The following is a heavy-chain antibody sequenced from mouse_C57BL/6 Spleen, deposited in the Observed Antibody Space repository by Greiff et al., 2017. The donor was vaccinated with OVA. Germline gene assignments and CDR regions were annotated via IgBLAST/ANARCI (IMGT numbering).Heavy chain of an antibody. CDR3: ARGGLRRDYYAMDY. CDR2: IYPGSGNT. D-gene: IGHD2-4*01. V-gene: IGHV1-76*01. J-gene: IGHJ4*01. Sequence: VQLQQSGAELVRPGASVKLSCKASGYTFTDYYINWVKQRPGQGLEWIARIYPGSGNTYYNEKFKGKATLTAEKSSSTAYMQLSSLTSEDSAVYFCARGGLRRDYYAMDYWGQGTSVTVSS. CDR1: GYTFTDYY.